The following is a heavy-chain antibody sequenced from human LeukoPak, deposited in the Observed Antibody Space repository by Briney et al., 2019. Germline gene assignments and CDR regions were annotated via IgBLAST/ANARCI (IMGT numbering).Heavy chain of an antibody. V-gene: IGHV3-23*01. CDR2: ISGSGDST. J-gene: IGHJ4*02. Sequence: GGSLRLSCAASGFTFSSYAMSWVRQAPGKGLEWVSTISGSGDSTYYADSVKGRFTISRDNSKNTVYLQMNSLRAGDSAVFYCARGGGDYPFDCWGQGTLVTVSS. CDR1: GFTFSSYA. CDR3: ARGGGDYPFDC. D-gene: IGHD4-17*01.